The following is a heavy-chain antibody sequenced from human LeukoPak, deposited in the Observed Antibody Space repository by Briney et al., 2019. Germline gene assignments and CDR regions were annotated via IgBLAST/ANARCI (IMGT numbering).Heavy chain of an antibody. CDR2: IYYSGST. J-gene: IGHJ5*02. CDR1: GGSVRSGSYY. V-gene: IGHV4-39*02. Sequence: PSETLSLTCTVSGGSVRSGSYYWGWIRQPPGKGLEWIGSIYYSGSTYYNPSLKSRVTISVDTSKNQFSLKLSSVTAADTAVYYCAREVSTGGLTANWFDPWGQGTLVTVSS. CDR3: AREVSTGGLTANWFDP. D-gene: IGHD1-14*01.